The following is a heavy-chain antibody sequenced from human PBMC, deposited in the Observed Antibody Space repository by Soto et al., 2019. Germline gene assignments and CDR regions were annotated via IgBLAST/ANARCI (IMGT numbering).Heavy chain of an antibody. V-gene: IGHV1-69*01. D-gene: IGHD6-13*01. CDR2: IIPVFGTV. CDR3: ARDNPYTNSFGNWFDP. J-gene: IGHJ5*02. Sequence: QVRLVQSGAEVKKPGSSVKVSCTASGGTFSNYAITWLRLAPGQGLEWLGGIIPVFGTVNYEQKFQGRVTITADESTSTAYMELNRLRSEDTAVYYCARDNPYTNSFGNWFDPWGQGTRVIVS. CDR1: GGTFSNYA.